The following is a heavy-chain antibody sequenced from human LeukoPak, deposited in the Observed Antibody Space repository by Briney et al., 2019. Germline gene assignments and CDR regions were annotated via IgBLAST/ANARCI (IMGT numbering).Heavy chain of an antibody. J-gene: IGHJ6*02. V-gene: IGHV3-48*03. D-gene: IGHD3-10*01. CDR3: ARVGLLWFGELFNYYYGMDV. CDR2: ISSSGSTI. Sequence: GRSLRLSCAASGFTFSSYEMNWVRQAPGKGLEWVSYISSSGSTIYYADSVKGRFTISRDNAKNSLYLQMNSLRAEDTAVYYCARVGLLWFGELFNYYYGMDVWGQGTTVTVSS. CDR1: GFTFSSYE.